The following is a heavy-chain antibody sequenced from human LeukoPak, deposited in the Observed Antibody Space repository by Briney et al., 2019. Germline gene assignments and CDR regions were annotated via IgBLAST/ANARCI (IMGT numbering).Heavy chain of an antibody. CDR1: GFTVSSNY. Sequence: PGGSLRLSCAASGFTVSSNYMSWVRQAPGKGLEWASVIYSGGSTYYPDSVKGRFTISRDNSKNTLYPQMNSLRAEDTAVYYCARELSAFDIWGQGTMVTVSS. J-gene: IGHJ3*02. V-gene: IGHV3-53*01. CDR2: IYSGGST. D-gene: IGHD3-10*01. CDR3: ARELSAFDI.